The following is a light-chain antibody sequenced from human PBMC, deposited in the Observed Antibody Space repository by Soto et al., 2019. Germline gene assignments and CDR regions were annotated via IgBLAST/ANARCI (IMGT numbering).Light chain of an antibody. CDR2: KAS. CDR1: QKISTW. CDR3: QQYHSYSWT. J-gene: IGKJ1*01. V-gene: IGKV1-5*03. Sequence: DVQMTQSPSTLAASLGDRVTITCRASQKISTWLAWYQQKPGKAPKLLIYKASSLESGVPPRFSGSGSGTEFTLTISSLQPDDFATYYCQQYHSYSWTLGQGTKVDIK.